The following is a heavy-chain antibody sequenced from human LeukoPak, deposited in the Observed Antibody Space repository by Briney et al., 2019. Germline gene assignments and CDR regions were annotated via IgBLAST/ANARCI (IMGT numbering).Heavy chain of an antibody. CDR2: IYHSGST. CDR1: DYSISSGYY. Sequence: PSETLSLTCSVSDYSISSGYYWGWVRQPPGKGLEWIGEIYHSGSTNYNPSLKSRVTISVDKSKNQFSLKLSSVTAADTAVYYCARVGNVWGSYRSFDYWGQGTLVTVSS. V-gene: IGHV4-38-2*02. D-gene: IGHD3-16*02. J-gene: IGHJ4*02. CDR3: ARVGNVWGSYRSFDY.